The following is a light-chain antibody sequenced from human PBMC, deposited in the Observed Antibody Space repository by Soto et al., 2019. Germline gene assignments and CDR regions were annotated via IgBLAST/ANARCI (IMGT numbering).Light chain of an antibody. CDR1: QSVSSN. Sequence: EIVMTQSPATLSVSPGERATLSCRASQSVSSNLAWYQQKPGQAPRLLIYGASTRATGIPARFSGSGSGTEFPLPISSLQFEDFAVYYCQQYNNWPLMYTFGQGTKREIK. CDR2: GAS. V-gene: IGKV3-15*01. CDR3: QQYNNWPLMYT. J-gene: IGKJ2*01.